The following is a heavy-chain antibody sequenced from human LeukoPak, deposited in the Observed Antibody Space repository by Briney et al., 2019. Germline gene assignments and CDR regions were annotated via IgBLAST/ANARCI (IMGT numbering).Heavy chain of an antibody. J-gene: IGHJ4*02. CDR3: ARSYGSGSYSEY. CDR2: IYPGDSDT. D-gene: IGHD3-10*01. Sequence: KSGESLKISCQGSGYSFSTHWIGWVRQMPGKGLEWMGIIYPGDSDTRYGPSFQGQVTISADKSISTAYLQWSSLKASDTAMYYCARSYGSGSYSEYWGQGTLVTVSS. V-gene: IGHV5-51*01. CDR1: GYSFSTHW.